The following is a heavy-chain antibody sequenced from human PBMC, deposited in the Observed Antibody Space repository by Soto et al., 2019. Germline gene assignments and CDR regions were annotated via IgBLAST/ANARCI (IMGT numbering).Heavy chain of an antibody. CDR2: IYYSGST. Sequence: SETLSLTCTVSGGSISSGDYYWTWIRQPPGKGLEWIGYIYYSGSTYYNPSLKSRVTISVDTSKNQFSLNLSSVTAADTAVYYCARDSYDRANRFDYWGQGTLVTVSS. V-gene: IGHV4-30-4*01. CDR3: ARDSYDRANRFDY. CDR1: GGSISSGDYY. D-gene: IGHD3-22*01. J-gene: IGHJ4*02.